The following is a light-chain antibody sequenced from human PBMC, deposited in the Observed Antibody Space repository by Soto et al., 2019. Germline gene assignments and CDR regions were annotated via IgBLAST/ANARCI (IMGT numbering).Light chain of an antibody. CDR1: QSISSW. Sequence: DIQITQSPSTLSASVGDRVTITCRASQSISSWLAWYQQKPGKAPKLLIYKASSLESGVPSRFSGSGSGTEFTLTISSLQPGDFATYYCQQYNSYSWTFGQGTKVEIK. V-gene: IGKV1-5*03. J-gene: IGKJ1*01. CDR2: KAS. CDR3: QQYNSYSWT.